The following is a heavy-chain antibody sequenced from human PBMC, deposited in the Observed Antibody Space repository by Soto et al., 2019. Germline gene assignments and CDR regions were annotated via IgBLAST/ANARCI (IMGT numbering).Heavy chain of an antibody. V-gene: IGHV3-21*01. CDR3: ARDRRDVAGAAHDY. Sequence: EVQLVESGGGLVKPGGSLRLSCAASGFTFSSYNMNWVRQAPGKGLEWVSSISSSSSYIYYADSVKGRFTVSRDNAKDSLYLQMNSLRAEDTAVYYCARDRRDVAGAAHDYWGQGTLVTVSS. CDR1: GFTFSSYN. CDR2: ISSSSSYI. D-gene: IGHD6-19*01. J-gene: IGHJ4*02.